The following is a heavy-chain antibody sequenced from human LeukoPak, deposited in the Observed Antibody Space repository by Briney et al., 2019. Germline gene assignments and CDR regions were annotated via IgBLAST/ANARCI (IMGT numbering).Heavy chain of an antibody. D-gene: IGHD1-1*01. CDR2: INPNSGGT. CDR1: GYTFTGYY. V-gene: IGHV1-2*06. Sequence: GASVKVSCKASGYTFTGYYMHWVRQAPGQGLEWMGRINPNSGGTNYAQKFQGRVTMTRDTSISTAYMDLTRLRSDDTAVYYCARGTEYYFDYWGQRTLVTVSS. CDR3: ARGTEYYFDY. J-gene: IGHJ4*02.